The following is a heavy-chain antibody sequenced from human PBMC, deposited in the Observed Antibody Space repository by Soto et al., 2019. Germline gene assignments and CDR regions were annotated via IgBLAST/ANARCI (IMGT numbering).Heavy chain of an antibody. Sequence: GSLRLSCAASGFTFSSYSMNWVRQAPGKGLEWVSSISSSSSYIYYADSVKGRFTISRDNAKNSLYLQMNSLRAEDTAVYYCARDNVVPAADAFDIWGQGTMVTVSS. CDR3: ARDNVVPAADAFDI. V-gene: IGHV3-21*01. J-gene: IGHJ3*02. CDR1: GFTFSSYS. D-gene: IGHD2-2*01. CDR2: ISSSSSYI.